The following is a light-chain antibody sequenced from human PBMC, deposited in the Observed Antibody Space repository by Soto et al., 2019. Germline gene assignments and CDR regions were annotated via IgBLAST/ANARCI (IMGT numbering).Light chain of an antibody. CDR2: EDN. J-gene: IGLJ2*01. Sequence: NFMLTQPHSVSESPGKTVTISCTRSSGSIASNYVQWYQQRPGSAPTTVIYEDNQRPSGVPDRFSCSIDSSSNSASLTISGLSTEVAADYYWQSYDSSILVFGGGTKLTVL. CDR3: QSYDSSILV. V-gene: IGLV6-57*04. CDR1: SGSIASNY.